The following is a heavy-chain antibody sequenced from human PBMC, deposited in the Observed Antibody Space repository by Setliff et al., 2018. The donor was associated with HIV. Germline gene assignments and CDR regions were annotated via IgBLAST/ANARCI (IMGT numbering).Heavy chain of an antibody. J-gene: IGHJ4*02. D-gene: IGHD5-12*01. Sequence: SETLSLTCTVSGPSINIHYWSWIRQSPGKAFEWIGYIYSTGSTYYSPSLNSRFTISVDTSKNQFSLKLRSVTAADTAVYYCARQPLYNDYDWRSYYFDYWGQGSLVTVSS. V-gene: IGHV4-59*08. CDR1: GPSINIHY. CDR2: IYSTGST. CDR3: ARQPLYNDYDWRSYYFDY.